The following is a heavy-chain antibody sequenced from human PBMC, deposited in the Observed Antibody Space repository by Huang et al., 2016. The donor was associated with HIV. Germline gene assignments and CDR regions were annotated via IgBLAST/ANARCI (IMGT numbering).Heavy chain of an antibody. J-gene: IGHJ3*02. V-gene: IGHV3-30*02. CDR1: GFTFSSYG. Sequence: QVQLVESGGGVVQPGGSLRLSWAAYGFTFSSYGMHWVRQAPGSGLEWVAFILYDGSNKYYADSVRGRFTISRDNSKNTLYLQMNSLRAEDTAVYYCAKGSMANAFDIWGQGTMVTVSS. D-gene: IGHD3-10*01. CDR3: AKGSMANAFDI. CDR2: ILYDGSNK.